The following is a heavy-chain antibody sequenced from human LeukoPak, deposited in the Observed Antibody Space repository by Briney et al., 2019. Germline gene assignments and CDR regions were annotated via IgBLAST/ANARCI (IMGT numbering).Heavy chain of an antibody. CDR2: IYYSGST. V-gene: IGHV4-59*12. J-gene: IGHJ4*02. CDR1: GGSISSYY. CDR3: ARVVNCSGGSCLDY. Sequence: SETLSLTCTVSGGSISSYYWSWIRQPPGKGLEWIGYIYYSGSTNYNPSLKSRVTISVDTSKNQFSLKLSSVTAADTAVYYCARVVNCSGGSCLDYWGQGTLVTVSS. D-gene: IGHD2-15*01.